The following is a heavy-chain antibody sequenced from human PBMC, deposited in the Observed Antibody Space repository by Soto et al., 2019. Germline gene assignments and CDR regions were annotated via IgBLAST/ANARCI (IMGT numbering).Heavy chain of an antibody. J-gene: IGHJ3*02. D-gene: IGHD2-15*01. V-gene: IGHV3-9*01. CDR1: GFTFDDYA. CDR2: ISWNSGSI. Sequence: EVQLVESGGGLVQPGRSLRLSCAASGFTFDDYAMHWVRQATGKGLEWVSGISWNSGSIGYADSVKGRFTISSDNAKNSLYLGMNSVRAEDTALYDCSKGAVVGDEAFDIWGQGTMVAVSS. CDR3: SKGAVVGDEAFDI.